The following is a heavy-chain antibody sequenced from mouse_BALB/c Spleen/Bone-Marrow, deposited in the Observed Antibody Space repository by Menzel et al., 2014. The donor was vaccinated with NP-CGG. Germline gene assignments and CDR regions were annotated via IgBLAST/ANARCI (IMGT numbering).Heavy chain of an antibody. J-gene: IGHJ1*01. CDR1: GNTFTSYD. CDR3: VRSRLRDWYFDV. Sequence: VQLQQSGVDLVKPGASVKLSCKASGNTFTSYDINWVRQRPEQGLEWIGWIFPGDSTTKYNEKFKGKATLSTDKSSSTVHMQLSRLTSEDSAVYFCVRSRLRDWYFDVWGAGTTVTISS. CDR2: IFPGDSTT. V-gene: IGHV1S56*01. D-gene: IGHD1-2*01.